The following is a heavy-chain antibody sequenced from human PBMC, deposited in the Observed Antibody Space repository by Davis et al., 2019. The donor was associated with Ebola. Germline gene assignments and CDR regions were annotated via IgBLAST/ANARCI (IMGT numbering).Heavy chain of an antibody. CDR1: AGSFSAYY. V-gene: IGHV4-34*01. J-gene: IGHJ6*02. CDR2: INHSGST. CDR3: ARGGDSSSWYYYYGMDV. D-gene: IGHD6-13*01. Sequence: MPSETLSLTCAVYAGSFSAYYWNWIRQPPGRGLEWIGEINHSGSTNYNPSLKSRVTISVDTSKNQFSLKLSSVTAADTAVYYCARGGDSSSWYYYYGMDVWGQGTTVTVSS.